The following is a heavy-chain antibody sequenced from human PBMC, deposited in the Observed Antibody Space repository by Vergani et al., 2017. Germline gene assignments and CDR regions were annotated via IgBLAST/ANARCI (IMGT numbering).Heavy chain of an antibody. CDR1: GFTFSSYS. Sequence: EVQLVESGGGLVKPGGSLRLSCAASGFTFSSYSMNWVRQAPGKGLEWVSSISSSSSYIYYADSVKGRFTISRENAKNSLYLQMHSLRAEDTAVYYCASGNYYYYYMDVWGKGTTVTVSS. J-gene: IGHJ6*03. V-gene: IGHV3-21*01. CDR2: ISSSSSYI. CDR3: ASGNYYYYYMDV.